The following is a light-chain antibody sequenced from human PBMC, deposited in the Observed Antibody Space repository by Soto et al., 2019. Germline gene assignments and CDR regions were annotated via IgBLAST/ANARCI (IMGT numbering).Light chain of an antibody. V-gene: IGKV3-20*01. CDR2: GAS. Sequence: ETVLTQSPGTLSLSPGERATLYCRASQSVNTNYLGWYQQKPGQAPRLLMDGASSRATGIPDRFSGSGSGTDFTLTISRLEPEDFAVYYCPQHGDSLTFGGGTKVDIK. J-gene: IGKJ4*01. CDR3: PQHGDSLT. CDR1: QSVNTNY.